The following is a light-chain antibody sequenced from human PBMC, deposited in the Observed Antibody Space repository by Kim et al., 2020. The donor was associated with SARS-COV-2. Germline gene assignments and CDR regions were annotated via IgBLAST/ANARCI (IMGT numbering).Light chain of an antibody. CDR2: DAS. V-gene: IGKV3-11*01. CDR1: QSVSSY. CDR3: QQRSNWPPYS. J-gene: IGKJ2*03. Sequence: LSTGERATLSGRASQSVSSYLAWYQQKPGQAPRLLIYDASNRATGIPARFSGSGSGTDFTLTISSLEPEDFAVYYCQQRSNWPPYSFGQGTKLEIK.